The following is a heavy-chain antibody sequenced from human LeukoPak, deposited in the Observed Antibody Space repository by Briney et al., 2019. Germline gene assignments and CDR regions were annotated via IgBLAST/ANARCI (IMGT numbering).Heavy chain of an antibody. CDR2: ISSSSSYI. CDR3: AKVMPPGRIRFYSYYMDV. Sequence: HPGGSLRLSCAASGFTFSSYSMNWVRQAPGKGLEWVSSISSSSSYIYYADSVKGRFTISRDNAKNSLYLQMNSLRAEDTAVYYCAKVMPPGRIRFYSYYMDVWGKGTTVTVS. V-gene: IGHV3-21*01. D-gene: IGHD2-15*01. J-gene: IGHJ6*03. CDR1: GFTFSSYS.